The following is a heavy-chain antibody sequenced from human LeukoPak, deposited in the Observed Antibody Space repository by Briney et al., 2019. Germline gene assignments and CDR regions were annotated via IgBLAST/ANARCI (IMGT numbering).Heavy chain of an antibody. Sequence: ASVKVSCKASGGTFSSYAISWVRQAPGQGLEWMGWINPNSGGTNYAQKFQGWVTMTRDTSISTAYMELSRLRSDDTAVYYCAIRTDDYGGISDAFDIWGQGTMVTVSS. CDR2: INPNSGGT. CDR1: GGTFSSYA. J-gene: IGHJ3*02. CDR3: AIRTDDYGGISDAFDI. D-gene: IGHD4-23*01. V-gene: IGHV1-2*04.